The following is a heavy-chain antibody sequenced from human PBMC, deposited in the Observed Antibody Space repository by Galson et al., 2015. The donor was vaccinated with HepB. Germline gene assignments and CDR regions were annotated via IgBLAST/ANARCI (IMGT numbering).Heavy chain of an antibody. V-gene: IGHV1-69*13. Sequence: SVKVSCKASGGTFSSYAISWVRQAPGQGLEWMGGIIPIFGTANYAQKFQGRVTITADESTSTAYMELSSLRSEDTAVYYCAREQYYYDSSGYYYYFDYWGQGTLVTVSS. J-gene: IGHJ4*02. CDR1: GGTFSSYA. CDR3: AREQYYYDSSGYYYYFDY. D-gene: IGHD3-22*01. CDR2: IIPIFGTA.